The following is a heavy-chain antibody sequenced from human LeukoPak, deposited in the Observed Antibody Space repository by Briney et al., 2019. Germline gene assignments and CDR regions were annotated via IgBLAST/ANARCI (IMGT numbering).Heavy chain of an antibody. Sequence: EASVKVSCKASGYTFTTYYILWVRQAPGQGLEWMGIINPTGGSTTYAQKFQGRVTMTRDTSTSTVFMEVNSLRSEDTAVYYCALYSSTWYWDQGTLVTVSS. D-gene: IGHD6-13*01. CDR2: INPTGGST. V-gene: IGHV1-46*01. CDR1: GYTFTTYY. J-gene: IGHJ4*02. CDR3: ALYSSTWY.